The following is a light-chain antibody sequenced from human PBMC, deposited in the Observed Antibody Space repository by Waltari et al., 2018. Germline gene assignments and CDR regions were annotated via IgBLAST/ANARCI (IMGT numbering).Light chain of an antibody. V-gene: IGLV2-23*03. CDR2: EGN. CDR3: CSNVGSSVF. CDR1: NSNVGSYNL. J-gene: IGLJ2*01. Sequence: QSVLTQPASVSGSPGQSITISCTGFNSNVGSYNLVSWYQKHPGKAPKLLIYEGNRRPSGVSNRFSGSKSDNTASLTLSGLQAEDEADYYCCSNVGSSVFFGGGTKLTVL.